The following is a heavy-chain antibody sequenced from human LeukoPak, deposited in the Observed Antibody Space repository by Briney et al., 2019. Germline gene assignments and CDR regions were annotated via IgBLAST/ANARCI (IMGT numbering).Heavy chain of an antibody. CDR2: ISSSSSYI. D-gene: IGHD3-22*01. V-gene: IGHV3-21*01. Sequence: PGGSLRLSCAASGFTFSSYSMNWVRQAPGKGLEWVSPISSSSSYIYYADSVKSRFTISRDNAKNSLYLQMNSLRAEDTAVYYCARGRGHYYDSSGYYYVCAFDIWGQGTMVTVSS. J-gene: IGHJ3*02. CDR1: GFTFSSYS. CDR3: ARGRGHYYDSSGYYYVCAFDI.